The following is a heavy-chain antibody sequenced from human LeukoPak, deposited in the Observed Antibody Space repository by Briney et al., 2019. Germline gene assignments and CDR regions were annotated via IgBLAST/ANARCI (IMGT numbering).Heavy chain of an antibody. CDR2: INHSGST. CDR1: GGSFSGYY. Sequence: SETLSLTCAVYGGSFSGYYWSWIRQPPGKGVEWIGEINHSGSTNYNPSLKSRVTISVDTSKNQFSLKLSSVTAADTAVYYCARVPVAGQYFDYWGQGTLVTVSS. D-gene: IGHD6-19*01. J-gene: IGHJ4*02. CDR3: ARVPVAGQYFDY. V-gene: IGHV4-34*01.